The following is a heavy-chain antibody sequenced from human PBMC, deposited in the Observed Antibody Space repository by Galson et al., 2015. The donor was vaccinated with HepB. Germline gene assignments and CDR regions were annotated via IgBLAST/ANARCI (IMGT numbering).Heavy chain of an antibody. CDR1: GYSFTSYW. Sequence: QSGAEVKKPGESLKISCKGSGYSFTSYWIAWVRQMPGRGLEWMGIIYPGDSDTRYSPSFHGQVTISADESISTAFLQWSSLKASDTAMYYCARLDRVAPGISIFDYGMDVWGQGTTVTVSS. CDR3: ARLDRVAPGISIFDYGMDV. CDR2: IYPGDSDT. D-gene: IGHD3-3*01. J-gene: IGHJ6*02. V-gene: IGHV5-51*01.